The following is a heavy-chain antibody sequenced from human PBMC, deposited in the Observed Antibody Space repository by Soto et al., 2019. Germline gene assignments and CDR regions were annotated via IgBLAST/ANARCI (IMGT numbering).Heavy chain of an antibody. V-gene: IGHV3-7*01. CDR3: ARDIGFDYVN. D-gene: IGHD3-16*01. J-gene: IGHJ4*02. CDR2: IKEDGSEI. Sequence: SLRLSCAVSEFNVMSYWMSWVRQAPGKGLEWVASIKEDGSEIYYLQSVRGRFTIFRDSAGNALHLAMNYLSAEDTGVYFCARDIGFDYVNWGQGTLVTVSS. CDR1: EFNVMSYW.